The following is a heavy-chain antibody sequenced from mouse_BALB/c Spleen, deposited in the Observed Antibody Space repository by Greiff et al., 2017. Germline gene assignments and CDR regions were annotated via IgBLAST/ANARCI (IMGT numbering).Heavy chain of an antibody. CDR3: ARWGGRGAMDY. CDR1: GFTFSSFG. CDR2: ISSGSSTI. J-gene: IGHJ4*01. V-gene: IGHV5-17*02. Sequence: EVMLVESGGGLVQPGGSRKLSCAASGFTFSSFGMHWVRQAPEKGLEWVAYISSGSSTIYYADTVKGRFTISRDNPKNTLFLQMTSLRSEDTAMYYCARWGGRGAMDYWGQGTSVTVSS.